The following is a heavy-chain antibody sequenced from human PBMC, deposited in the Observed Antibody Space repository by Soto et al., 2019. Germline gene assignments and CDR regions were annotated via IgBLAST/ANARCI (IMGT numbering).Heavy chain of an antibody. CDR1: GYTFTGYY. Sequence: VASVKVSFKASGYTFTGYYMHWVRQAPGQGLEWMGWINPNSGGTNYAQKFQGRVTMTRDTSISTAYMELSRLRSDDTAVYYCARAAAAGPLHYYYGMDVWGQGTTVTVSS. CDR3: ARAAAAGPLHYYYGMDV. J-gene: IGHJ6*02. V-gene: IGHV1-2*02. CDR2: INPNSGGT. D-gene: IGHD6-13*01.